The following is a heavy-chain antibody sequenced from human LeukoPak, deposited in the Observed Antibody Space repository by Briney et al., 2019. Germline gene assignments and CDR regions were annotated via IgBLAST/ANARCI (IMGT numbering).Heavy chain of an antibody. CDR1: GYTFTTYA. Sequence: AAVKVSCKASGYTFTTYALHWVRQAPGQRLEWMGWINAGNGNTRYSQNFQGRVTIIRDTSASTAYMELSSLRSEDTAVYYCARAPPTYDVFDMWGQGTMVTVSS. CDR3: ARAPPTYDVFDM. CDR2: INAGNGNT. J-gene: IGHJ3*02. V-gene: IGHV1-3*01.